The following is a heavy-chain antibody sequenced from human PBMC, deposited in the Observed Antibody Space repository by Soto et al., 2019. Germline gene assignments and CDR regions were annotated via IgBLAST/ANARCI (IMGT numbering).Heavy chain of an antibody. CDR1: GGTFSSYA. CDR2: IIPIFGTA. Sequence: ASVKVSCKASGGTFSSYAISWVRQAPGQGLEWMGGIIPIFGTANYAQKFQGRVTITADESTSTAYMELSSLRSEDTAVYYCARGRGTIFGVVIGRYGMDVWGQGTTVTVST. J-gene: IGHJ6*01. D-gene: IGHD3-3*01. V-gene: IGHV1-69*13. CDR3: ARGRGTIFGVVIGRYGMDV.